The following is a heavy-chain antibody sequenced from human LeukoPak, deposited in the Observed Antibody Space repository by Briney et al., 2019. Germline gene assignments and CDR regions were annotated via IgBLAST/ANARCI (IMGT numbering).Heavy chain of an antibody. J-gene: IGHJ6*02. Sequence: GGSLRLSCEASAFTFSSYWMSWVRQAPGKGLEWVANMREDGGEINYVDSVKGRFTISRDNAKNSLFLQMNNLRVEDTAIYYCATYDNWVAGDVWGQGTTVSVSS. CDR2: MREDGGEI. CDR1: AFTFSSYW. CDR3: ATYDNWVAGDV. V-gene: IGHV3-7*01. D-gene: IGHD1-1*01.